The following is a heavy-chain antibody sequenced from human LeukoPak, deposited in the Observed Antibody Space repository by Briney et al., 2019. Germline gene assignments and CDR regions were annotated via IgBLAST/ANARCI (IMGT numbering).Heavy chain of an antibody. V-gene: IGHV1-18*01. CDR3: ARTGSRYDSSGHLGAFDI. J-gene: IGHJ3*02. CDR1: GYTFSNYG. D-gene: IGHD3-22*01. CDR2: ISAYNGNT. Sequence: ASVKVSCKASGYTFSNYGISWVRQAPGQGLEWRVWISAYNGNTKYAQNLQGRDSMTTDTSTNKAYMELRSMKSDDTAVYYCARTGSRYDSSGHLGAFDIWGQGTMVTVSS.